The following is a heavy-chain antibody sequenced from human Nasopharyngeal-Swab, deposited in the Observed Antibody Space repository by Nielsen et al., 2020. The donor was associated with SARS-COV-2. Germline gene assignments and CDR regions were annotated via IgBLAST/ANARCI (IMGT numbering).Heavy chain of an antibody. CDR2: INAGNGNT. CDR3: ARDGEYSSSPVLRYYYYYYMDV. J-gene: IGHJ6*03. CDR1: GYTFTSYA. D-gene: IGHD6-6*01. Sequence: ASVKVSCKASGYTFTSYAMHWVRQAPGQRLEWMGWINAGNGNTKYSQKFQGRVTITSDTSASTAYMELSSLRSEDTAVYYCARDGEYSSSPVLRYYYYYYMDVWGKGTTVTVSS. V-gene: IGHV1-3*01.